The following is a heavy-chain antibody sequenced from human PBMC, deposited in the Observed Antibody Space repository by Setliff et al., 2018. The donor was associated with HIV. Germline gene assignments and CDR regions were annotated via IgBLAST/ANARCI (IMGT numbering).Heavy chain of an antibody. D-gene: IGHD3-10*01. Sequence: GGSLRLSCAASGFTFSTSGIHWVRQAPGKGLEWVALVDGANNKYYGDAVKGRFSISREDSKNRLFLQMNSLRPEDTAVYYCARDRHTSWSLEYWGRGVENWFDPWGQGTLVTVSS. CDR2: VDGANNK. V-gene: IGHV3-30*02. CDR3: ARDRHTSWSLEYWGRGVENWFDP. J-gene: IGHJ5*02. CDR1: GFTFSTSG.